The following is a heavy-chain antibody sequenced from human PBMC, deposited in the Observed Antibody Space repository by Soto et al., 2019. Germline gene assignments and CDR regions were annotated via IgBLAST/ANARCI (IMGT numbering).Heavy chain of an antibody. CDR2: ISYDGSNK. D-gene: IGHD6-19*01. Sequence: QVQLVESGGGVVQPGRSLRLSCAASGFTFSSYAMHWVRQAPGKGLEWVAVISYDGSNKYYADSVKGRFTISRDNSKNTRYLQMNSLRAEDTAVYYCARVRQWLVDDAFDIWGQGTMVTVSS. J-gene: IGHJ3*02. CDR1: GFTFSSYA. V-gene: IGHV3-30-3*01. CDR3: ARVRQWLVDDAFDI.